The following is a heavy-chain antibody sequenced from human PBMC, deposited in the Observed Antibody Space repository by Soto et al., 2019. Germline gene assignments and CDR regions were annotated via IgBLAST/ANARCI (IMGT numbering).Heavy chain of an antibody. CDR3: AKGSNWNYRYHYYGMDV. CDR1: GFTFSSGG. CDR2: ISYDGSNK. D-gene: IGHD1-7*01. Sequence: GGSLRLSCAASGFTFSSGGMHWVRQAPGKGLEWLAVISYDGSNKYYADSVKGRFTISRDNSKNTLYLQMNSLRAEDTAVYYCAKGSNWNYRYHYYGMDVWGQGTTVTVSS. V-gene: IGHV3-30*18. J-gene: IGHJ6*02.